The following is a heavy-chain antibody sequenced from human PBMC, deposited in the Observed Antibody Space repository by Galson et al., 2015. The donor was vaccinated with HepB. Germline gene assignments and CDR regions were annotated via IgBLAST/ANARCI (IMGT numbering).Heavy chain of an antibody. CDR3: ARDRYYDTSAYAY. D-gene: IGHD3-22*01. V-gene: IGHV7-4-1*02. Sequence: SCKASGYTFTNYAMNWVRQAPGQGLEWMGWINTNSGNPTYAQGFAGRFVFSLDTSVNTAYLQISSLKAEDTAVYYCARDRYYDTSAYAYWGQGTLVTVSS. CDR1: GYTFTNYA. J-gene: IGHJ4*02. CDR2: INTNSGNP.